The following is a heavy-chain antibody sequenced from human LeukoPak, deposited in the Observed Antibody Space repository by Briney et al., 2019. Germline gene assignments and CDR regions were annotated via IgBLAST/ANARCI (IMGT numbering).Heavy chain of an antibody. V-gene: IGHV1-2*02. CDR1: GYTFTGYY. D-gene: IGHD4-17*01. Sequence: APVKVSCKASGYTFTGYYMHWVRQAPGQGLEGMGWINPNSGGTNYAQKFQGRVTMTRDTSISTAYMELSRLRSDDTAVYYCARDVHGDYGSGWFDPWGQGTLVSVSS. J-gene: IGHJ5*02. CDR3: ARDVHGDYGSGWFDP. CDR2: INPNSGGT.